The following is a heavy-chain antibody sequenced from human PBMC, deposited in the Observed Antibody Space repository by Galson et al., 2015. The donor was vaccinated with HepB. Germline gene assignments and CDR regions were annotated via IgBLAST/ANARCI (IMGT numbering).Heavy chain of an antibody. D-gene: IGHD3-10*01. CDR2: IKSKTDGGTT. V-gene: IGHV3-15*01. CDR3: TTEPMGTSDAFDI. CDR1: GFTFSNAW. Sequence: SLRLSCAASGFTFSNAWMSWVRQAPGKGLEWVGRIKSKTDGGTTDYAAPVKGRFTISRDDSKNTLYLQMNSLKTEDTAVYYCTTEPMGTSDAFDIWGQGTMVTVSS. J-gene: IGHJ3*02.